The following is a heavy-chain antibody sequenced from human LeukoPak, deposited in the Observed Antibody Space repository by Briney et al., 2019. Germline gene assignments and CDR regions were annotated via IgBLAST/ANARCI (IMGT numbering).Heavy chain of an antibody. V-gene: IGHV1-18*01. Sequence: ASVKVSCKASGYTFTSYGINWVRQAPGQGLEWMGWISAYNGNTNYAQKLQGRVTMTTDTSTSTAYMELRSLRSDDTAVYYCARVNYYGYYYDHYYFDYWGQGTLVTVSS. D-gene: IGHD3-22*01. J-gene: IGHJ4*02. CDR1: GYTFTSYG. CDR3: ARVNYYGYYYDHYYFDY. CDR2: ISAYNGNT.